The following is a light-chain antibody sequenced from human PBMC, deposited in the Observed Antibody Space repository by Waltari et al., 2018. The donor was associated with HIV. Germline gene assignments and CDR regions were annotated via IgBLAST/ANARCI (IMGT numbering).Light chain of an antibody. CDR1: SSDVGGYNS. CDR3: CSYTGTYTFV. J-gene: IGLJ2*01. Sequence: QSALTQPRSVSGSPGQSVTISCSGASSDVGGYNSVYWYKQHPGKAPKVMMYEVNKRPSGVPDRFSGSKSGNTASLTISGLQAEDEADYYCCSYTGTYTFVFGGGTKLTVL. V-gene: IGLV2-11*01. CDR2: EVN.